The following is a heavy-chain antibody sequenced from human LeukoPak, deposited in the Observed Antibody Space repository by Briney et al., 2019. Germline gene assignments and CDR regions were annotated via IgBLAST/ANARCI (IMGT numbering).Heavy chain of an antibody. D-gene: IGHD3-10*01. CDR3: AIDTYGSGSPSPFYYYYGMDV. CDR2: IWYDGSNK. Sequence: GGSLRLSCAASGFTFSSYGMHWVRQAPGKGLEWVAVIWYDGSNKYYADSVKGRFTISRDNSKNTLYLQMNSLRAEDTAVYYCAIDTYGSGSPSPFYYYYGMDVWGQGTTVTVSS. J-gene: IGHJ6*02. CDR1: GFTFSSYG. V-gene: IGHV3-33*01.